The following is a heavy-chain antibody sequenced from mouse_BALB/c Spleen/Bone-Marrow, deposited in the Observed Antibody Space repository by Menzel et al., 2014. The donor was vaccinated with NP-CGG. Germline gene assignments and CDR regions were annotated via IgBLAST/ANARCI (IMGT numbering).Heavy chain of an antibody. J-gene: IGHJ3*01. D-gene: IGHD1-1*01. CDR1: GYTFTSYW. V-gene: IGHV1-5*01. CDR3: TRLYYYGSAWFAY. Sequence: EVQLVESGTVLARPGASVKMSCKASGYTFTSYWMHWVKQRPGQGLEWIGAIYPGNSDTSYNQKFKGKAKLTAVTSTSTAYMELSSLTNEDSAVYYCTRLYYYGSAWFAYWGQGTLVTVSA. CDR2: IYPGNSDT.